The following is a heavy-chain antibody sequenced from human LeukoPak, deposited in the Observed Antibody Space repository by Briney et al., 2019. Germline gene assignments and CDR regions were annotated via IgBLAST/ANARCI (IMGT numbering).Heavy chain of an antibody. V-gene: IGHV1-69*06. CDR2: IIPIFGTA. Sequence: ASVKVSCKASGGTFSSYAISWVRQAPGQGLEWMGRIIPIFGTAKYAQNFQGRVSIAADRSTSTAYMELRSLTSDDTAVYYCARDIMTTVGLNDYWGQGTLVTVSS. D-gene: IGHD4-23*01. CDR3: ARDIMTTVGLNDY. CDR1: GGTFSSYA. J-gene: IGHJ4*02.